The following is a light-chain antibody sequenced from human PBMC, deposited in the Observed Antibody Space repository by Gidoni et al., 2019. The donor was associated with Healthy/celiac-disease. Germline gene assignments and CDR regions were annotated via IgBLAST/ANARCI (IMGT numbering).Light chain of an antibody. J-gene: IGKJ1*01. CDR2: DAS. V-gene: IGKV1-33*01. Sequence: DIQMTQSPSSLSASVGNRVTITCQASQDISNYLTWYQQKPGKAPKLLIYDASNLETGVPSRFSGSGSGTDFTFTISSLQPEDIATYYCQQYDNLPWTFGQXTQVEIK. CDR3: QQYDNLPWT. CDR1: QDISNY.